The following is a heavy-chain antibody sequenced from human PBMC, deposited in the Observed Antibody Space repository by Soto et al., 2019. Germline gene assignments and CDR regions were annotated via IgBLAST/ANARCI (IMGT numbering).Heavy chain of an antibody. V-gene: IGHV1-2*04. D-gene: IGHD6-19*01. Sequence: ASVKVSCKASGYTLTGYYMHWVRQAPGQGLEWMGWINPNSGGTNYAQKFQGWVTMTRDTSISTAYMELSRLRSDDTAVYYCARVRAVAGTGYDYWGQGTLVTVSS. CDR1: GYTLTGYY. J-gene: IGHJ4*02. CDR2: INPNSGGT. CDR3: ARVRAVAGTGYDY.